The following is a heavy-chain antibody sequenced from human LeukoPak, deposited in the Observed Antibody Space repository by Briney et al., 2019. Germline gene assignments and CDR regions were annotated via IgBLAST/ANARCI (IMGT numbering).Heavy chain of an antibody. CDR1: GYAFTNHY. CDR2: INHRGDIT. D-gene: IGHD6-13*01. J-gene: IGHJ6*03. V-gene: IGHV1-46*01. CDR3: ARGNGSRWPHYHYMDV. Sequence: GASVKVSCKASGYAFTNHYMHWVRRAPGQGPEWMGLINHRGDITTSAQRFQDRITMTRDTSTSTDYMELRSLTSEDTAVYYCARGNGSRWPHYHYMDVWGKGTTVTVSS.